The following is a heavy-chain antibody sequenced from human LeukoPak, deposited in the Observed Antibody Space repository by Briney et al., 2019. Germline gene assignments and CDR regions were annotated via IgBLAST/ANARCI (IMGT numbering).Heavy chain of an antibody. CDR2: VYHGGNT. CDR3: ARGYYGSGSYYNYYYYYMDV. V-gene: IGHV4-38-2*02. CDR1: GYSISNGYY. J-gene: IGHJ6*03. D-gene: IGHD3-10*01. Sequence: SETLSLTCTVSGYSISNGYYWGWIRQPPGKGLEFIGSVYHGGNTYYKASLKSRVTISLDTSKNQFSLRLSSVTAADTAVYYCARGYYGSGSYYNYYYYYMDVWGKGTTVTVSS.